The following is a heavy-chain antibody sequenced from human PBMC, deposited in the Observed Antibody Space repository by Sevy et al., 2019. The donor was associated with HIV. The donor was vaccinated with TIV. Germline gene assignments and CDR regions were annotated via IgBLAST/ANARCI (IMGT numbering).Heavy chain of an antibody. Sequence: ASVKVSCKASGDTFSTYDINWVRQAPGQGLEWMGWMSPKSGSTGFAQKFQGRLTMTRDTSINTAYMELSSLRSDGTAVYCCASGGSGVVWSYGYYYYGMDVWGQGTTVTV. D-gene: IGHD3-3*01. CDR1: GDTFSTYD. J-gene: IGHJ6*02. V-gene: IGHV1-8*02. CDR2: MSPKSGST. CDR3: ASGGSGVVWSYGYYYYGMDV.